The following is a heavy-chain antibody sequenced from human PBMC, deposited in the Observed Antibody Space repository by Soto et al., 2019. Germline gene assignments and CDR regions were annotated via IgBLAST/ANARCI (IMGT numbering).Heavy chain of an antibody. V-gene: IGHV2-5*02. CDR1: GFSLNTGGVG. D-gene: IGHD3-10*01. Sequence: ITLKESGPTLVKPTQTLTLTCTFSGFSLNTGGVGVGWVRHPRGKAMDWLALFYWDDGERYRPSLRSRLNITKDTINNPGVLTMANMDPEDTATYYCVRNWRYYGGDYYYGMDAWGHGTTVTVSS. J-gene: IGHJ6*02. CDR2: FYWDDGE. CDR3: VRNWRYYGGDYYYGMDA.